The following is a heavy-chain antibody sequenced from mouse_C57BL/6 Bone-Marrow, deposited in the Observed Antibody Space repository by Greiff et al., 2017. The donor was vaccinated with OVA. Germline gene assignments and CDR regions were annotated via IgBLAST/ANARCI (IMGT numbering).Heavy chain of an antibody. V-gene: IGHV14-4*01. J-gene: IGHJ1*03. CDR1: GFNIKDDY. CDR3: TTGRFGYFDV. CDR2: IDPENGDT. Sequence: VQLQQSGAELVRPGASVKLSSTASGFNIKDDYMHWVKQRPEQGLEWIGWIDPENGDTEYASKFQGKATITADTSSNTAYLQLSSLTSEDTAVYYCTTGRFGYFDVWGTGTTVTVSS.